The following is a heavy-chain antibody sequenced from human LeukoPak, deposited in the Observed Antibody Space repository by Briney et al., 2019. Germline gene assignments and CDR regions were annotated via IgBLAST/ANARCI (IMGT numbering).Heavy chain of an antibody. CDR3: AKGYYYDSSGYPSDY. Sequence: GGSLRLSCAASGFTFSSYAMSWVRQAPGKGLEWVSAISGSGGSTYYADSVKGRFTIPRDNSKNTLYLQMNSLRAEDTAVYYCAKGYYYDSSGYPSDYWGQGTLVTVSS. CDR1: GFTFSSYA. J-gene: IGHJ4*02. CDR2: ISGSGGST. V-gene: IGHV3-23*01. D-gene: IGHD3-22*01.